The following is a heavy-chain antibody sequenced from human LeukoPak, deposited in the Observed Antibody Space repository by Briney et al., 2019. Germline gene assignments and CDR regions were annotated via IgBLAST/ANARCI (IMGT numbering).Heavy chain of an antibody. Sequence: PGGSLRLSCAASGFTFSSSAMSWVRQAPGKGLEWVSAISNNGGYTYYADSVQGRFTISRDNSKNTLYLQMNSLRAEDTAVYYCARGDGDFDYWGQGTLVTVSS. CDR1: GFTFSSSA. D-gene: IGHD3-16*01. CDR3: ARGDGDFDY. CDR2: ISNNGGYT. V-gene: IGHV3-23*01. J-gene: IGHJ4*02.